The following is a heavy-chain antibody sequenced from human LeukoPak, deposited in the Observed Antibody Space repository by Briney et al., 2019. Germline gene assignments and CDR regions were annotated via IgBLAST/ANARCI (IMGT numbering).Heavy chain of an antibody. CDR1: GGSISSYY. CDR3: ARAAYYGSGSYYSLDY. J-gene: IGHJ4*02. Sequence: SETLSLTCTVSGGSISSYYWSWIRQPPGKGLEWIGYIYYSGSANYNPSLKSRVTISVDTSKNQFSLKLSSVTAADTAVYYCARAAYYGSGSYYSLDYWGQGTLVTVSS. D-gene: IGHD3-10*01. CDR2: IYYSGSA. V-gene: IGHV4-59*01.